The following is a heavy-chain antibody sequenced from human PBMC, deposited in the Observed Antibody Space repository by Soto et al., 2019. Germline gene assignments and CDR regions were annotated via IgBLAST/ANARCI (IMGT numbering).Heavy chain of an antibody. CDR2: IYTSGST. V-gene: IGHV4-4*07. D-gene: IGHD1-26*01. CDR1: GGSISSYY. Sequence: PETLSLTCTVSGGSISSYYWSWIRQPAGKGLEWIWRIYTSGSTNYNPSLKSRVTMSVDTSKNQFSLKLSSVTAADTAVYYCARGIVGATHWFHXWGQATLVTVSX. J-gene: IGHJ5*02. CDR3: ARGIVGATHWFHX.